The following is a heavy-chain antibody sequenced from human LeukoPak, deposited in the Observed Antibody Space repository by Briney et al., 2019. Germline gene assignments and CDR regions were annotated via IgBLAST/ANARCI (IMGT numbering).Heavy chain of an antibody. CDR3: AAPYDFWSGYIY. CDR2: ISGRGDNT. V-gene: IGHV3-23*01. J-gene: IGHJ4*02. D-gene: IGHD3-3*01. Sequence: PGGSLRLSCADSGFTLSRYSMSWLRQAPGKGLEWVSVISGRGDNTYYADSVKGRFTISRDNSKNTLFLQMNSLRAEDTAVYYCAAPYDFWSGYIYWGQGTLVTVSS. CDR1: GFTLSRYS.